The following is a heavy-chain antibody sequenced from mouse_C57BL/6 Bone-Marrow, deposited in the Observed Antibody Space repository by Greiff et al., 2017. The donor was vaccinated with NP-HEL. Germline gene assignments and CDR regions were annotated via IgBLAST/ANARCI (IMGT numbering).Heavy chain of an antibody. CDR3: ARRMAPYFEV. D-gene: IGHD2-3*01. CDR2: ISSGGSYT. V-gene: IGHV5-6*01. Sequence: VQLKESGGDLVKPGGSLKLSCAASGFTFSSYGMSWVRQTPDKRLEWVATISSGGSYTYYPDSVKGRFTISRDNAKNTLYLQMSSLKSEDTAMYYCARRMAPYFEVWGTGTTVTVSS. CDR1: GFTFSSYG. J-gene: IGHJ1*03.